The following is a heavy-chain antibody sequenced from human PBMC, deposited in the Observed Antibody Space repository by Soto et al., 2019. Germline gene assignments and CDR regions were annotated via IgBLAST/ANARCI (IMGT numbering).Heavy chain of an antibody. CDR3: ARVTQYYDIWTGSNFDF. CDR1: GYSFTSYW. V-gene: IGHV5-51*01. Sequence: GESLKISCKGSGYSFTSYWIGWVRQMPGKGLEWMGIIYPGDSDTRYSPSFQGGGTTSAAKNPLYLKMNSLRAEDTAVYYCARVTQYYDIWTGSNFDFWGQVTLVTVSS. CDR2: IYPGDSDT. J-gene: IGHJ4*02. D-gene: IGHD3-9*01.